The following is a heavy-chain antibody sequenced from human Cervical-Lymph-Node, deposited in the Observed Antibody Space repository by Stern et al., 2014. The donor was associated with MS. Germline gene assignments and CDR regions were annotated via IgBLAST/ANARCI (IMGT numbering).Heavy chain of an antibody. V-gene: IGHV3-23*04. CDR3: AKEGAIAVAGTGFDY. D-gene: IGHD6-19*01. Sequence: VQLVESGGGLVQPGGSLRLSCAASGFTFSSYAMSWVRQAPGKGLEWVSAISGSGGSTCCAASVKGRFTISRDNSKNTLYLQMNSLRAEDTAVYYCAKEGAIAVAGTGFDYWGQGTLVTVSS. CDR1: GFTFSSYA. CDR2: ISGSGGST. J-gene: IGHJ4*02.